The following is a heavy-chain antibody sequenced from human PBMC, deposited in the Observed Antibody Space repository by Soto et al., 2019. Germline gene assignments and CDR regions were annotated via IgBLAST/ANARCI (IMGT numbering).Heavy chain of an antibody. CDR3: ARGLSNRKYYDFWSGYHDSAYYYYGMDV. CDR1: GGSISSYY. D-gene: IGHD3-3*01. CDR2: IYTSGST. J-gene: IGHJ6*02. Sequence: SETLSLTCTVSGGSISSYYWSWIRQPAGKGLEWIGRIYTSGSTNYNPSLKSRVTMSVDTPKNQFSLKLSSVTAADTAVYYCARGLSNRKYYDFWSGYHDSAYYYYGMDVWGQGTTVTVSS. V-gene: IGHV4-4*07.